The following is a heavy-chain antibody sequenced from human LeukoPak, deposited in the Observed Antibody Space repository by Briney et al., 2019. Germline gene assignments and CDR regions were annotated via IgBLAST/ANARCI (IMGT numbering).Heavy chain of an antibody. CDR1: GFTFSSYA. CDR3: AKGGDYDFWSGGDY. V-gene: IGHV3-23*01. D-gene: IGHD3-3*01. Sequence: GGSLRLSCAASGFTFSSYAMSWVRQAPGKGLEWVSAISGSGGSTYYADSVKGRFTISRDNSKNTLYLQMNSLRAEDTAVYYCAKGGDYDFWSGGDYWGQGSLVTVSS. CDR2: ISGSGGST. J-gene: IGHJ4*02.